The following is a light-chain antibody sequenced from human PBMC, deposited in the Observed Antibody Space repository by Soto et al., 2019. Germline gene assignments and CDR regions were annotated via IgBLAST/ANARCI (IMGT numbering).Light chain of an antibody. V-gene: IGLV1-47*01. J-gene: IGLJ1*01. CDR1: SFSVGRNY. Sequence: QTVVTQPPSASGTHGQRVTMSCSGSSFSVGRNYVYWYQQLPGTAPKLLIYANDQRPSGVPDRFSGSKSGTLASLAISGLRSEDEADYYCAAWDASLRSHVFGTGTKLTVL. CDR3: AAWDASLRSHV. CDR2: AND.